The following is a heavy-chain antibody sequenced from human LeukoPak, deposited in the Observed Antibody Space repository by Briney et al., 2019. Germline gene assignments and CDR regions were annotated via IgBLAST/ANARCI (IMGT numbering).Heavy chain of an antibody. D-gene: IGHD3-16*01. J-gene: IGHJ4*02. CDR1: NSSISSAYY. Sequence: SETLSLTCAVSNSSISSAYYWGWVRQSPGEGLEWIASVYHSGTTYYNPSLKSRVTISIDTSKRHFSLKLSSVTAADTAVYYCARDAGTTMIKGGFDYWGQGTLVTVSS. CDR3: ARDAGTTMIKGGFDY. CDR2: VYHSGTT. V-gene: IGHV4-38-2*01.